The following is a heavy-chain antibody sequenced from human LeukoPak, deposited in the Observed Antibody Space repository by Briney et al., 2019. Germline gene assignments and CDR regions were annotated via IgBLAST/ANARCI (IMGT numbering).Heavy chain of an antibody. CDR2: IYPGDFDT. V-gene: IGHV5-51*01. Sequence: WESLKISCKGSGYSFTSYWIGWVRQMPGKGLEWMGIIYPGDFDTRYSPSFQGQVTISAVKSISTAYLQWSSLKASDTAMYYCARARETLYYFDYWGQGTLVTVSS. CDR1: GYSFTSYW. J-gene: IGHJ4*02. CDR3: ARARETLYYFDY.